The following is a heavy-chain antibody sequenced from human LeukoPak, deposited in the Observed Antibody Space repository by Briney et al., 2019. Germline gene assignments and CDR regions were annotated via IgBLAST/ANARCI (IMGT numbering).Heavy chain of an antibody. J-gene: IGHJ3*02. CDR1: GGSFSGYY. D-gene: IGHD3-22*01. CDR2: IYTSGST. Sequence: SETLSLTCAVYGGSFSGYYWSWIRQPAGKGLEWIGRIYTSGSTNYNPSLKSRVTMSVDTSKNQFSLKLSSVTAADTAVYYCARGQKDSSGYYYLDAFDIWGQGTMVTVSS. V-gene: IGHV4-59*10. CDR3: ARGQKDSSGYYYLDAFDI.